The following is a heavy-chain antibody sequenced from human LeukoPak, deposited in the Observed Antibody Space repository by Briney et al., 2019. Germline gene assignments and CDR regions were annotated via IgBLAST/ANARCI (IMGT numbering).Heavy chain of an antibody. CDR1: GFTFSSYS. Sequence: GGSLRLSCAASGFTFSSYSMNWVRQAPGKGLEWVSTISDSSRYTYYADSVKGRFTISRDNAKNSLYLQMNSLRAEDTAVYYCASPGGSYYFVEWGQGTLVTVSS. CDR2: ISDSSRYT. CDR3: ASPGGSYYFVE. D-gene: IGHD1-26*01. V-gene: IGHV3-21*01. J-gene: IGHJ4*02.